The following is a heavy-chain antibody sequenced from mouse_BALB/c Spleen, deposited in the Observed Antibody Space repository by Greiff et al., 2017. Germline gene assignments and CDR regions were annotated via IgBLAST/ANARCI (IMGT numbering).Heavy chain of an antibody. Sequence: EVKLMESGPELVKPGASVKISCKASGYSFTGYFMNWVMQSHGKSLEWIGRINPYNGDTFYNQKFKGKATLTVDKSSSTAHMELRSLASEDSAVYYCARTYYRYDGYAMDYWGQGTSVTVSS. J-gene: IGHJ4*01. D-gene: IGHD2-14*01. CDR3: ARTYYRYDGYAMDY. CDR2: INPYNGDT. V-gene: IGHV1-20*02. CDR1: GYSFTGYF.